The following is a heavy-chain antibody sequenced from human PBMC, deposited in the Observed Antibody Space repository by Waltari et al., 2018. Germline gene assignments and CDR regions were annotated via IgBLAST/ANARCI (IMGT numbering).Heavy chain of an antibody. Sequence: EVQLVESGGGLVKQGGSLRLSCVASGFPFSTYNLDGVRQAPGKGLEWLTSITGYDHVYVLDSLKGRFTISRDNVKQTVYLQMDGLTSADTAVYYCARGITKGFESWGQGTLVTVSP. J-gene: IGHJ4*02. CDR2: ITGYDHVY. CDR3: ARGITKGFES. V-gene: IGHV3-21*02. CDR1: GFPFSTYN. D-gene: IGHD3-10*01.